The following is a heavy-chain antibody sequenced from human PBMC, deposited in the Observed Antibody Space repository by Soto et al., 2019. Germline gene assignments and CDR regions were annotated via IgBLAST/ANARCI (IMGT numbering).Heavy chain of an antibody. J-gene: IGHJ2*01. CDR3: AQTLGLAAAGPGRFDL. Sequence: SVKVSCKASGGTFSSYTISWVRQAPGQGLEWMGRIIPILGIANYAQKFQGRVTITAAASTSTAYMELSSLRSEDTAVFYCAQTLGLAAAGPGRFDLWGRGTLVTVSS. CDR1: GGTFSSYT. V-gene: IGHV1-69*02. D-gene: IGHD6-25*01. CDR2: IIPILGIA.